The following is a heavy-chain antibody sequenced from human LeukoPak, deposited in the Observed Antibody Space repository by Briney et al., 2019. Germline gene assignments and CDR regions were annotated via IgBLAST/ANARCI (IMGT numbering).Heavy chain of an antibody. CDR2: INEDGSTT. D-gene: IGHD1-26*01. CDR1: GFTFSSNW. CDR3: VRDLGGRSGH. V-gene: IGHV3-74*01. J-gene: IGHJ4*02. Sequence: GGSLRLSCAASGFTFSSNWMHWVRQAPGKGLVWVSRINEDGSTTNYADSVKGRSTIFRDNAKNTLYLQMNSLRAEDTAVYYCVRDLGGRSGHWGQGTLVTVSS.